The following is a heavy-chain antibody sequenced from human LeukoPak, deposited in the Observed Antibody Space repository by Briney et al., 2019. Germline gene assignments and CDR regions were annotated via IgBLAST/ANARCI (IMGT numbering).Heavy chain of an antibody. Sequence: SETLSLTCTVSGGSISSYYWSWIRQPPGKGLEWIGYIYYSGSTNYNPSLKSRVTISVDTSKNQFSLKLSSVTAADTAVYYCARDRGGGYYYYYGMDVWGQGTTVTVSS. CDR2: IYYSGST. V-gene: IGHV4-59*01. D-gene: IGHD3-16*01. CDR3: ARDRGGGYYYYYGMDV. CDR1: GGSISSYY. J-gene: IGHJ6*02.